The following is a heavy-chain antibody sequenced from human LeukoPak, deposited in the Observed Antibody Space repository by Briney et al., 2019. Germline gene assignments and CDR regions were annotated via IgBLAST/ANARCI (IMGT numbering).Heavy chain of an antibody. D-gene: IGHD3-9*01. J-gene: IGHJ6*03. CDR3: ARGGGNLLPFFDPKYYYYMDA. V-gene: IGHV4-34*01. CDR2: INHSGGT. Sequence: PSETLSLTCAVYGGSSSGYYWSWIRQSPGKGLEWIAEINHSGGTNYNPSLRSRVTVFLDTSKNQFSLKLRSVTAADTAVYYCARGGGNLLPFFDPKYYYYMDAWGKGTTVTVSS. CDR1: GGSSSGYY.